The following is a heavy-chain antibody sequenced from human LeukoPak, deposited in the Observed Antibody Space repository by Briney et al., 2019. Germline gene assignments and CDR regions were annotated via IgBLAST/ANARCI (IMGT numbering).Heavy chain of an antibody. CDR2: ISSSSGIT. J-gene: IGHJ4*02. CDR3: AKKRDCSGGSCASNAGNYFDY. D-gene: IGHD2-15*01. CDR1: GLTFSSYS. Sequence: PGGSLRLSCAASGLTFSSYSMNWVRQAPGKGLEWVSLISSSSGITDYADSVKGRFTISRDTSKNTLYLQMNSLGAEDTATYYCAKKRDCSGGSCASNAGNYFDYWGQGTLVTVSS. V-gene: IGHV3-23*01.